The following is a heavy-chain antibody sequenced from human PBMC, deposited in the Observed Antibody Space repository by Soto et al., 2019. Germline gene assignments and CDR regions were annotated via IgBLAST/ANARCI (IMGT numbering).Heavy chain of an antibody. Sequence: QVQLVESGGGVVQPGRSLRLSCAASGFTFSSYGMHWVRQAPGKGLEWVAVIWYDGSNKYYADSVKGRFTISRDNSKNTLYLQINSLRAEDTAVYYFASWRLQGFDPWGQRTLVTVSS. V-gene: IGHV3-33*01. D-gene: IGHD4-4*01. CDR3: ASWRLQGFDP. CDR1: GFTFSSYG. CDR2: IWYDGSNK. J-gene: IGHJ5*02.